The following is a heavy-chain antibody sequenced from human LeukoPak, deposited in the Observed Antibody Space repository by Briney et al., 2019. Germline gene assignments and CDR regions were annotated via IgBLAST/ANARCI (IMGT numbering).Heavy chain of an antibody. CDR1: GYTFTIYE. V-gene: IGHV1-8*01. Sequence: ASVKVSCKASGYTFTIYEFNWVRQAPGQGLEWLGYIGPDTGNTGYAQKFQGRVTMTRDTSISTTYMELSSLTSEDTAVYYCARGPRFDPWGQGTLVTVSS. CDR3: ARGPRFDP. CDR2: IGPDTGNT. J-gene: IGHJ5*02.